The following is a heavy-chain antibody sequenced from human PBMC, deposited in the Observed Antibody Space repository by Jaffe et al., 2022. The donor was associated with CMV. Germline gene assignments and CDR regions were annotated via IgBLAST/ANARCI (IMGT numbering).Heavy chain of an antibody. CDR3: TTDLGVPAANLFSH. CDR1: GFTFSNAW. CDR2: IKSKTDGGTT. D-gene: IGHD2-2*01. V-gene: IGHV3-15*01. Sequence: EVQLVESGGGLVKPGGSLRLSCAASGFTFSNAWMSWVRQAPGKGLEWVGRIKSKTDGGTTDYAAPVKGRFTISRDDSKNTLYLQMNSLKTEDTAVYYCTTDLGVPAANLFSHWGQGTLVTVSS. J-gene: IGHJ5*02.